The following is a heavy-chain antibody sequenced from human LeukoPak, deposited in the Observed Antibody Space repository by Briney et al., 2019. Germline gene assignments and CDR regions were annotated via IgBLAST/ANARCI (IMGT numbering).Heavy chain of an antibody. CDR1: GGPFSGYY. V-gene: IGHV4-34*01. D-gene: IGHD5-18*01. CDR3: ARRWPGGYSYGYV. CDR2: INHSGST. Sequence: SETLSLTCAVYGGPFSGYYWSWIRQPPGKGLEWIGEINHSGSTNHNPSLKSRVTISVDTSKNQFSLKLSSVTAADTAVYYCARRWPGGYSYGYVWGQGTLVTVSS. J-gene: IGHJ4*02.